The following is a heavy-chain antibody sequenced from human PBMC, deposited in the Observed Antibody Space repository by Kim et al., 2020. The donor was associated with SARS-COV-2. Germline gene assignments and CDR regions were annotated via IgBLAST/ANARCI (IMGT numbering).Heavy chain of an antibody. CDR3: ATNPNFWSGGIRVSDDY. Sequence: GGSLRLSCAASGFIFGDYGMNWVRQAPGRGLEWVAAISLSSSYIEYGDSVRGRFTISRDNARNSVYLQMNDLRVEDTAVYYCATNPNFWSGGIRVSDDYWGQGTLVTVSS. J-gene: IGHJ4*02. V-gene: IGHV3-21*01. D-gene: IGHD3-3*01. CDR2: ISLSSSYI. CDR1: GFIFGDYG.